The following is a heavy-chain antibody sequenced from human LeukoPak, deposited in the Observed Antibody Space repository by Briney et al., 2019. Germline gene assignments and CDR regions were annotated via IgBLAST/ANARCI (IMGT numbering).Heavy chain of an antibody. V-gene: IGHV3-21*01. CDR1: GFTFSSYS. D-gene: IGHD2-21*02. CDR2: ISSSSSYI. Sequence: GGSLRLSCAASGFTFSSYSMNWVRQAPGKGLEWVSSISSSSSYIYYADSVKGRFTISRDNAKNSLYLQMNSLRSEDTAVYYCARAVVVTAIGAAGYYYGMDVWGQGPTVTVSS. J-gene: IGHJ6*02. CDR3: ARAVVVTAIGAAGYYYGMDV.